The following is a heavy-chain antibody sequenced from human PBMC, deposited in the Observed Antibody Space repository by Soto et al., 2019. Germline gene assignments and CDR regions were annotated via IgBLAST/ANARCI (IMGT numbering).Heavy chain of an antibody. CDR1: GGTFSTYA. Sequence: QVQLVQSGAEVKKPESSVKVSCKAPGGTFSTYAISWVRQAPGQGLEWMGGIIPMFGTANYAQRFQDRVTITAGEYTSTVSMELSSLRSEDTAVYFCASGLQLWLRRINNGYSGWGQGTLVTVSS. CDR2: IIPMFGTA. J-gene: IGHJ4*02. D-gene: IGHD5-12*01. CDR3: ASGLQLWLRRINNGYSG. V-gene: IGHV1-69*12.